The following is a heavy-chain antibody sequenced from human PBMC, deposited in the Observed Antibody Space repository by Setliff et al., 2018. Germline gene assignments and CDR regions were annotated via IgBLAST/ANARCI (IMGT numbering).Heavy chain of an antibody. CDR2: INHSGST. D-gene: IGHD3-3*01. Sequence: ASETLSLTCAVYGGSFSGYYWSWIRQPPGKGLEWIGEINHSGSTNYNPSLKSRVTISVDTSKNQFSLKLSSVTAADTAVYYCARRKYNFWSGFNWFDPWGQGTLVTVSS. CDR1: GGSFSGYY. V-gene: IGHV4-34*01. CDR3: ARRKYNFWSGFNWFDP. J-gene: IGHJ5*02.